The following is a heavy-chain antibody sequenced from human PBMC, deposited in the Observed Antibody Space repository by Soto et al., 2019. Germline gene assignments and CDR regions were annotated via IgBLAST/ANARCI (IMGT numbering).Heavy chain of an antibody. CDR3: ARTRAPGRYYYGMDV. CDR2: IYPGDSDT. V-gene: IGHV5-51*01. D-gene: IGHD2-15*01. CDR1: GYSFSRYW. Sequence: GESLEISCKGYGYSFSRYWIGLVGQMPGKGLEWMGIIYPGDSDTRYSPSFQGQVTISADKSISTAYLQWSSLKASDTAMYYCARTRAPGRYYYGMDVWGQGTTVTVSS. J-gene: IGHJ6*02.